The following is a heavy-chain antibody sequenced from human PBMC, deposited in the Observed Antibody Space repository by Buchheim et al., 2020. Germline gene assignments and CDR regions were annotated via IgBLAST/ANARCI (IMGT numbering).Heavy chain of an antibody. Sequence: QVQLVESGGGVVQPGKSLRLSCAASGFIFSSYGMHWVRQAPGKGLEWVAFIRFDGSKTDYGDSVKGRFTISRDNSETTLSLQMNSLRSEGTAVYYCAKGEGSFDNWGLGTL. V-gene: IGHV3-30*02. CDR3: AKGEGSFDN. CDR1: GFIFSSYG. J-gene: IGHJ4*02. D-gene: IGHD3-16*01. CDR2: IRFDGSKT.